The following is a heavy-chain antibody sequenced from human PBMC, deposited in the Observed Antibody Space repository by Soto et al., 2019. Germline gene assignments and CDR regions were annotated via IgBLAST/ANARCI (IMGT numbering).Heavy chain of an antibody. V-gene: IGHV3-30-3*01. J-gene: IGHJ4*02. CDR1: GFTFSSYA. CDR3: ARDRSPGQLWLTVY. CDR2: ISYDGSNK. Sequence: QVQLVESGGGVVQPGRSLRLSCAASGFTFSSYAMHWVRQAPGKGLEWVAVISYDGSNKYYADSVKGRFTISRDNSKNTLYLQMNSLRAEYTAVYYCARDRSPGQLWLTVYWGQGTLVTVSS. D-gene: IGHD5-18*01.